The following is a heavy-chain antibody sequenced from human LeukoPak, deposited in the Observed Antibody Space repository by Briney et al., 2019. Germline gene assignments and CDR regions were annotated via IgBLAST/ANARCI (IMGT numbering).Heavy chain of an antibody. CDR1: GGSITNYY. CDR2: IYHSGSA. CDR3: ARGSIAAAGTRGRNWFDP. V-gene: IGHV4-59*12. D-gene: IGHD6-13*01. Sequence: PSETLSLTCTVSGGSITNYYWSWLRQPPGKGLEWIGYIYHSGSAIYNPSLKSRVTISVDTSKNQFSLKLSSVTAADTAVYYCARGSIAAAGTRGRNWFDPWGQGTLVTVSS. J-gene: IGHJ5*02.